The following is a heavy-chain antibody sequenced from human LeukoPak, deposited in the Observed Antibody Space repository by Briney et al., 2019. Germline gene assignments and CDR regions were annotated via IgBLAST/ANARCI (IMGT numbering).Heavy chain of an antibody. CDR1: GFTFSSYG. V-gene: IGHV3-30*02. CDR3: AKVQSSVWVQTFDY. D-gene: IGHD5-18*01. Sequence: GGSLRLSCAASGFTFSSYGMHWVRQAPGKGLEWVAFIRYDGSNKYYADSVKGRFTISRDNSKNTLYLQMNSLRVEDTAVYYCAKVQSSVWVQTFDYWGQGTRVTVSS. J-gene: IGHJ4*02. CDR2: IRYDGSNK.